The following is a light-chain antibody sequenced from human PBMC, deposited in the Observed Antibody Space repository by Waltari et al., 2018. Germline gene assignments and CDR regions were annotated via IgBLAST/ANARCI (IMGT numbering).Light chain of an antibody. CDR3: CSYAGSYTWV. Sequence: QSALTQPRSVSGSPGQSVTISCTGARRDIGCYNYVAWYQQHPGKAPQLMIYDVSKRPSGVSDRFSGSKSGNTASLTISGLQAEDETDYYCCSYAGSYTWVFGGGTKLTVL. CDR2: DVS. J-gene: IGLJ3*02. CDR1: RRDIGCYNY. V-gene: IGLV2-11*01.